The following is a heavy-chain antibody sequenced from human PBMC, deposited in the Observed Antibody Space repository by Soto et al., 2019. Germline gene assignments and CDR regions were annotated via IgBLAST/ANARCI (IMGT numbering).Heavy chain of an antibody. CDR3: ARDEERQQSGCNSYYGIDG. J-gene: IGHJ6*02. V-gene: IGHV1-69*12. Sequence: QVQLVQSGAEVKKPGSSVTVSCKASGGTFGNSAISWVRQAPGQGLEWKGGIIPIFPTRDYAQKFQGRVTITADESTSTAYMELNSLRSEDTAVYYCARDEERQQSGCNSYYGIDGWRQGTTVTVSS. D-gene: IGHD6-19*01. CDR1: GGTFGNSA. CDR2: IIPIFPTR.